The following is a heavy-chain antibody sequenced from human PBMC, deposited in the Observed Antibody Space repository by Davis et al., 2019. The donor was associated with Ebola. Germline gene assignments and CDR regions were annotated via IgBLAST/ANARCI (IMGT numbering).Heavy chain of an antibody. D-gene: IGHD2-15*01. V-gene: IGHV1-2*02. J-gene: IGHJ3*02. Sequence: ASVKVSCKASGYTFTGYYMHWVRQAPGQGLEWMGWINPNSGGTNYAQKFQGRVTMTRDTSISTAYMELSRLRSDDTAVYYCAREMGYCSGGSCYGADFDIWGQGTMVTVSS. CDR1: GYTFTGYY. CDR3: AREMGYCSGGSCYGADFDI. CDR2: INPNSGGT.